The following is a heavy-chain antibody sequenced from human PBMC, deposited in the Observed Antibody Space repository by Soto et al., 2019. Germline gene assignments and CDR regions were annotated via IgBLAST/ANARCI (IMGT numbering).Heavy chain of an antibody. V-gene: IGHV1-3*01. CDR3: ARGLNGYLHYFDY. CDR1: GYTFTSYA. CDR2: INAGNGNT. J-gene: IGHJ4*02. D-gene: IGHD5-18*01. Sequence: ASVTVSCKASGYTFTSYAMHWVRQAPGQRLEWMGWINAGNGNTKYSQKFQGRVTITRDTSASTAYMELSSLRSEDTAVYYCARGLNGYLHYFDYWGQGTTVTVSS.